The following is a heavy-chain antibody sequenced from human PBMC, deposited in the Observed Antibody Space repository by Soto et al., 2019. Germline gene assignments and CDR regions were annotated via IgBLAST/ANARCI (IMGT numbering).Heavy chain of an antibody. D-gene: IGHD2-15*01. CDR2: ISGSGGST. CDR3: AKRYSSGGSCYSSMFDY. CDR1: GFIFSSYA. V-gene: IGHV3-23*01. Sequence: GGSLRLSCAASGFIFSSYAMSWVRQAPGKGLEWVSAISGSGGSTYYADSVKGRFTISRDNSKNTLYLQMNSLRAEDTAVYYCAKRYSSGGSCYSSMFDYWGQGTLVTVSS. J-gene: IGHJ4*02.